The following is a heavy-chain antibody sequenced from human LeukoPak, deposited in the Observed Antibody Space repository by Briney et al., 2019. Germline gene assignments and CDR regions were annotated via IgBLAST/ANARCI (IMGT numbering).Heavy chain of an antibody. D-gene: IGHD3-16*01. CDR2: INDSGSS. J-gene: IGHJ4*02. Sequence: SETLSLTCAVNGGSFSGYYWSWIRQPPGKGLDWIGEINDSGSSNYSPSLKSRVTISVDASKNQFSLTLSSVTAADTAVYYCARLPTDYDYVWGSSYWGQGTLVTVSS. CDR3: ARLPTDYDYVWGSSY. V-gene: IGHV4-34*01. CDR1: GGSFSGYY.